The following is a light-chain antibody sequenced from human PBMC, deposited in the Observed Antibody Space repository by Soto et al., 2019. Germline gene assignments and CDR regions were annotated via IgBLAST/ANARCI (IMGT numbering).Light chain of an antibody. CDR1: SGHSSYI. Sequence: QSVLTQSSPASASLGSSVKLTCTLSSGHSSYIIAWHQQQPGKAPRYLMKLEGSGSYNKGSGVPDRFSGSSSGADRYLTISNLQSEDEADYYCETWDSNTLVFGGGTKLTVL. J-gene: IGLJ3*02. CDR2: LEGSGSY. CDR3: ETWDSNTLV. V-gene: IGLV4-60*03.